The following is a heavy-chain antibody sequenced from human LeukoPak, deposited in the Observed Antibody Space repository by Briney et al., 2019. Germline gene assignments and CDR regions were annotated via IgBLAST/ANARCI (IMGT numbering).Heavy chain of an antibody. J-gene: IGHJ4*02. CDR1: GGSISSSTYY. D-gene: IGHD6-13*01. CDR3: ARSLSSGYSSSWPFDY. CDR2: MYYSGST. V-gene: IGHV4-39*07. Sequence: PSETLSLTCIVSGGSISSSTYYWGWIRQPPGKGLEWIGSMYYSGSTYYNPSLKSRVTIPEDTSKNQFSLKLSSVTAADTAVYYCARSLSSGYSSSWPFDYWGQGTLVTVSS.